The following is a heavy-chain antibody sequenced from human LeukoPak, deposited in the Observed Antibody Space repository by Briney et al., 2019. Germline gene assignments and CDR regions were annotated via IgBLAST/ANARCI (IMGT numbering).Heavy chain of an antibody. V-gene: IGHV4-4*07. CDR1: GGSISSYY. Sequence: SETLSLTCTVSGGSISSYYWSWVRQPAGKGLEWVGRIYTSGSTNYNPSLKSRVTMSVDTSKNQFSLKLSSVTAADTAVYYCARDFGDLLPFDYWGQGTLVTVSS. J-gene: IGHJ4*02. CDR3: ARDFGDLLPFDY. D-gene: IGHD3-10*01. CDR2: IYTSGST.